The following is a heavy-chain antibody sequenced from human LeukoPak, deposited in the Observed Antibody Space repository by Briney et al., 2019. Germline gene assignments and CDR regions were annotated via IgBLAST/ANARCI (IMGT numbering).Heavy chain of an antibody. CDR3: ARDRAPSSGWFQYNWFDP. CDR1: GGSISSYY. Sequence: PSETLSLNCTVSGGSISSYYWSWIRQPPGKGLEWIGYIYYSGSTNYNPSLKSRVTISVDTSKNQFSLKLSSVTAADTAVYYCARDRAPSSGWFQYNWFDPWGQGTLVTVSS. J-gene: IGHJ5*02. CDR2: IYYSGST. D-gene: IGHD6-19*01. V-gene: IGHV4-59*01.